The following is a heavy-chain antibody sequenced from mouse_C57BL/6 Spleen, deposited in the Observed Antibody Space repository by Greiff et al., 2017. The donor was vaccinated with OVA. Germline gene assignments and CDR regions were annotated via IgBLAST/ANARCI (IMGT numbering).Heavy chain of an antibody. CDR2: INPNYGTT. V-gene: IGHV1-39*01. CDR1: GYSFTDYN. D-gene: IGHD2-1*01. J-gene: IGHJ4*01. CDR3: ARKGGNLDYYAMDY. Sequence: VHVKQSGPELVKPGASVKISCKASGYSFTDYNMNWVKQSNGKSLEWIGVINPNYGTTSYNQKFKGKATLTVDQSSSTAYMQLNSLTSEDSAVYYCARKGGNLDYYAMDYWGQGTSVTVSS.